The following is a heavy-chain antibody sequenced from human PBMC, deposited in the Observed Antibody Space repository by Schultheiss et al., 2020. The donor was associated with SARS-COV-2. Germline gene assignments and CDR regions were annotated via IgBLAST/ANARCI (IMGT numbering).Heavy chain of an antibody. D-gene: IGHD3-3*01. V-gene: IGHV1-8*01. CDR1: GYTFTSYD. Sequence: ASVKVSCKASGYTFTSYDINWVRQATGQGLEWMGWMNPNSGNTGYAQKFQGRVTITADESTSTAYMELSSLRSEDTAVYYCARAFRYDFWSGYWFDPWGQGTLVTVSS. CDR3: ARAFRYDFWSGYWFDP. CDR2: MNPNSGNT. J-gene: IGHJ5*02.